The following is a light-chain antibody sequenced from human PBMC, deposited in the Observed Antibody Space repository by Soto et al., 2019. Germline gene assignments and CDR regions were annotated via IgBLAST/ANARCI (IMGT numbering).Light chain of an antibody. V-gene: IGLV2-14*01. CDR2: DVS. Sequence: QSALTQPASGSGSPGQSITISCTGTSSDVGAYNFVSWYQQRPGTAPKLMIYDVSNRPSGVSNRFSGSKSGNTASLTISGLQAEDEADYYCSSYTSSSTVIFGGGTQLTVL. J-gene: IGLJ7*01. CDR1: SSDVGAYNF. CDR3: SSYTSSSTVI.